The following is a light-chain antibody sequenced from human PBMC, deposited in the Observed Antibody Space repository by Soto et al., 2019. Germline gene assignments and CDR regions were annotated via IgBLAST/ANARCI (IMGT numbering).Light chain of an antibody. CDR2: GNS. Sequence: QSVLTQPPSVSGAPGQRVTISCTGSSSNIGAGYDVHWYQQLPGTAPKLLIYGNSNRPSGVPDRFSGSKSGTSASLVITGLQAEDEADYYCQSYDNGLSHFVAFGEGTKVTVL. CDR3: QSYDNGLSHFVA. J-gene: IGLJ2*01. CDR1: SSNIGAGYD. V-gene: IGLV1-40*01.